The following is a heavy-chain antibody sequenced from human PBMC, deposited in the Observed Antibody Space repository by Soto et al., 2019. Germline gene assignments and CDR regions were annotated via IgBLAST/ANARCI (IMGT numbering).Heavy chain of an antibody. CDR3: AGGPGEQLICHDAFDI. Sequence: QVQLVQSGAEVKKPGSSVKVSCKASGGTFSSYAISWVRQAPGQGLEWMGGIIPIFGTANYAQKFQGRVTITADKSTSTAYMELSSLRSEDTAVYYWAGGPGEQLICHDAFDIWGQGTMVTVSS. V-gene: IGHV1-69*06. J-gene: IGHJ3*02. CDR1: GGTFSSYA. D-gene: IGHD6-6*01. CDR2: IIPIFGTA.